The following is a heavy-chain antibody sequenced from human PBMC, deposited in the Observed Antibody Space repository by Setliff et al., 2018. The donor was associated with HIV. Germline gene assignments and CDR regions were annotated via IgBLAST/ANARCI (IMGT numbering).Heavy chain of an antibody. CDR3: ARAPTLFGVEYYYYFGMDV. CDR1: GYKFTGHY. V-gene: IGHV1-2*06. CDR2: INPDNSLT. D-gene: IGHD3-3*01. J-gene: IGHJ6*02. Sequence: ASVKVSCKASGYKFTGHYVHWVRQAPGQGLQWMGRINPDNSLTTYAEYFEDRVTMTRDTSVNIAYMQLSRLRSDDTAVYYCARAPTLFGVEYYYYFGMDVWGQGTTVTVSS.